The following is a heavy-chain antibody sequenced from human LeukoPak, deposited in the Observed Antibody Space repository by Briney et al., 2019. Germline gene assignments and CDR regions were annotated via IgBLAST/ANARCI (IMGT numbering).Heavy chain of an antibody. V-gene: IGHV4-34*01. CDR2: INHSGST. D-gene: IGHD1-1*01. J-gene: IGHJ4*02. CDR1: GGSFSGYY. Sequence: PSETLSLTCAVYGGSFSGYYWSWIRQPPGKGVEWIGEINHSGSTNYNPSLKRRVTISVDTSKNQFSLKLSSVTAADTAVYYCARGTTGTTDGYFDYWGQGTLVTVSS. CDR3: ARGTTGTTDGYFDY.